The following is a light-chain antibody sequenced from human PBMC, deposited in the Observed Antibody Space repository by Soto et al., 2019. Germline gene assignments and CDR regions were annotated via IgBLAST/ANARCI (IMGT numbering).Light chain of an antibody. CDR1: QDIRNS. J-gene: IGKJ4*01. CDR2: DAS. Sequence: DIQMTQSPSSLSASVGDRVTITCQASQDIRNSLNWFQQKPGKAPKLLIYDASNLETGVPSRFSGSRSGRDFTFTISNLQSEDSATCFCQQYDDLPRSVGGRTKVEIK. V-gene: IGKV1-33*01. CDR3: QQYDDLPRS.